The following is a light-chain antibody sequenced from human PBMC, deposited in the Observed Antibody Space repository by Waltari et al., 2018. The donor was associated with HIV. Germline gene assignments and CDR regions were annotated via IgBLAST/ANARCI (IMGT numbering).Light chain of an antibody. CDR3: QHRVSWPAT. CDR2: DVS. Sequence: EIVLTQSLGTLSLSPGERATLSCRASQSVNTYLGWYQQKPGQPPRLLMYDVSKSAAGIPSRFSGSESGTDFSLTINNLKPEDSSVYYCQHRVSWPATFGGGTKVQIK. J-gene: IGKJ4*01. CDR1: QSVNTY. V-gene: IGKV3-11*01.